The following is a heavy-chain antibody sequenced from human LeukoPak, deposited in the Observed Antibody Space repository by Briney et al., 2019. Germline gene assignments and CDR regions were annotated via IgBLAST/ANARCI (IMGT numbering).Heavy chain of an antibody. CDR3: ARGRNY. CDR2: IYYSGST. J-gene: IGHJ4*02. V-gene: IGHV4-59*01. CDR1: GGSISSYY. Sequence: PSETLSFTCTVSGGSISSYYWSWIRQPPGKGLEWIGYIYYSGSTNYNPSLKSRVTISVDTSKNQFSLKLSSVTAADTAVYYCARGRNYWGQGTLVTVSS.